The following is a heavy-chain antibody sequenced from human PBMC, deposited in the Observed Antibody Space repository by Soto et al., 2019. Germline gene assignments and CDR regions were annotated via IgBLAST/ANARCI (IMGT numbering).Heavy chain of an antibody. J-gene: IGHJ6*02. CDR2: IYYSGST. CDR3: ARDNKYYYDSSGYRAPQIMDV. Sequence: KASETLSLTCTVSGGSISSGGYYWSWIRQHPGKGLEWIGYIYYSGSTYYNPSLKSRVTISVDTSKNQFSLKLSSVTAADTAVYYCARDNKYYYDSSGYRAPQIMDVWGQGTTVTVSS. V-gene: IGHV4-31*03. D-gene: IGHD3-22*01. CDR1: GGSISSGGYY.